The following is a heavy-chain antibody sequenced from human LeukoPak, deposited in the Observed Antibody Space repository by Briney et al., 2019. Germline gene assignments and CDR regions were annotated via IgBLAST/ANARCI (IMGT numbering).Heavy chain of an antibody. D-gene: IGHD3-9*01. CDR3: AKDREGLRYFDWLLYY. J-gene: IGHJ4*02. V-gene: IGHV3-23*01. CDR2: ISGSGGST. Sequence: GGSLRLSCAASGFTFSSYGMSWVRQAPGKGLDSVSAISGSGGSTYYADSVKGRFTISRDNSKNTLYLQMNSLRAEDTAVYYCAKDREGLRYFDWLLYYWGQGTLVTVSS. CDR1: GFTFSSYG.